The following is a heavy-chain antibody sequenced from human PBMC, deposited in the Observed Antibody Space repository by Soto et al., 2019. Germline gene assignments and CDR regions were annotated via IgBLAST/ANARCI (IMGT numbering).Heavy chain of an antibody. CDR3: AKAIVVVPAATPGYSSGWYGGHDAFDI. J-gene: IGHJ3*02. CDR2: ISYDGSNK. D-gene: IGHD6-19*01. Sequence: GGSLRLSCAASGFTFSSYGMHWVRQAPGKGLEWVAVISYDGSNKYYADSVKGRFTISRDNSKNTLYLQMNSLRAEDTAVYYCAKAIVVVPAATPGYSSGWYGGHDAFDIWGQGTMVTV. CDR1: GFTFSSYG. V-gene: IGHV3-30*18.